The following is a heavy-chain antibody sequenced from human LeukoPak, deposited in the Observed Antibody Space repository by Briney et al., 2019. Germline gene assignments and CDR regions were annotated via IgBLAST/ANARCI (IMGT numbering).Heavy chain of an antibody. CDR1: GFTFSSYG. CDR2: ISGSGGST. CDR3: AKFSRNTASAFDI. D-gene: IGHD5-18*01. Sequence: GGSLRLSCAASGFTFSSYGMSWVRQAPGKGLEWVSAISGSGGSTYYADSVKGRFTISRDNSKNTLYVQMNSLRADDTAVYYCAKFSRNTASAFDIWGRGTMVTVSS. V-gene: IGHV3-23*01. J-gene: IGHJ3*02.